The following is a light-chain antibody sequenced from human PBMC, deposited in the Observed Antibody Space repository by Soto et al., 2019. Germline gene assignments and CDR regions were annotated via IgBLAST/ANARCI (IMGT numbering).Light chain of an antibody. CDR2: GAS. CDR1: QSVSSSD. V-gene: IGKV3-20*01. J-gene: IGKJ2*01. Sequence: EIVLTQSPGTLSLSPGEWATLSCRSSQSVSSSDLAWYQQKPGQAPRLLIYGASSRATGIPDRFSGSGSGTDFTLTISRLESEDFAVYYCQHYGTSPPYTFVQGTKLDIK. CDR3: QHYGTSPPYT.